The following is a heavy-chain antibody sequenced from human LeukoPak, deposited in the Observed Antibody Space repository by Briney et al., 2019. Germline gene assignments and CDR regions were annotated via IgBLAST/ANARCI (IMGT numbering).Heavy chain of an antibody. CDR1: GFALSTYA. Sequence: GASLRLSCAASGFALSTYAMSWVRQAPGKGLEWVSAISGSGGSTYYADSVKGRFTISRDNSKNTLYLQMNSLRAEDTAVYYCASQREQWLARNEFDYWGQGTLVTVSS. D-gene: IGHD6-19*01. V-gene: IGHV3-23*01. CDR2: ISGSGGST. CDR3: ASQREQWLARNEFDY. J-gene: IGHJ4*02.